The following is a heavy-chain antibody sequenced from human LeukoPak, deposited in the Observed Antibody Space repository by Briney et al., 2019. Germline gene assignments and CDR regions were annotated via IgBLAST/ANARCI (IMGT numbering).Heavy chain of an antibody. J-gene: IGHJ5*02. CDR3: ARVGTSRAAAGINWFDP. CDR1: GYIFTSYW. D-gene: IGHD6-13*01. Sequence: GESLKISCKASGYIFTSYWIGWVRQTPGKGLEWLGVVYPADYSTIYSPSFQGQVTISADKSIATAYLQWSSLKASDTAMYYCARVGTSRAAAGINWFDPWGQGTLVTVSS. CDR2: VYPADYST. V-gene: IGHV5-51*01.